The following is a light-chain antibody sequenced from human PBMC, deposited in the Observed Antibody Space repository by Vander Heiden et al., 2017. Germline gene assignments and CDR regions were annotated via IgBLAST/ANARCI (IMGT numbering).Light chain of an antibody. CDR1: SSSIRRNY. J-gene: IGLJ3*02. CDR3: AAWDDSLSGL. Sequence: QSVLTQPPSASGTPGQRVTISCSGSSSSIRRNYVYWYQQLPGTAPKLLIYSNKQRPSGVPDRFSGSKSGTSASLTISGLRSEDEADYYCAAWDDSLSGLFGGGTKLTAL. CDR2: SNK. V-gene: IGLV1-47*02.